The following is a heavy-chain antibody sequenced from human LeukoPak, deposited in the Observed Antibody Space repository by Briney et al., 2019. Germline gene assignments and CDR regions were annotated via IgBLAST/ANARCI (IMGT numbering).Heavy chain of an antibody. CDR3: ARAMTTVTTGWFDP. J-gene: IGHJ5*02. V-gene: IGHV1-2*04. CDR2: INPNSGGT. Sequence: ASVKVSCKASGYTFTGYYMHWVRQAPGQGLEWMGWINPNSGGTNYAQKFQGWVTMTRDTSISTAYMELSRLRSDDTAVYYCARAMTTVTTGWFDPWGQGTLVTVSS. D-gene: IGHD4-17*01. CDR1: GYTFTGYY.